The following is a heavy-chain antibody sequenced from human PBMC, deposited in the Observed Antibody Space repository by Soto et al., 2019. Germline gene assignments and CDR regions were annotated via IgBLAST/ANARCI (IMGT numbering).Heavy chain of an antibody. D-gene: IGHD4-17*01. CDR3: ARDFDADSRTDFDY. CDR1: GFIFSVYY. Sequence: QVQLVESGGGLVKPGGSLRLSCATSGFIFSVYYMHWIRQAPGKGLEWISYISGNGRIIQYADSAKGRFTISRDNAQNSLYLQMHSLRAEDTALYFCARDFDADSRTDFDYWGQGTLVTVSS. CDR2: ISGNGRII. J-gene: IGHJ4*02. V-gene: IGHV3-11*01.